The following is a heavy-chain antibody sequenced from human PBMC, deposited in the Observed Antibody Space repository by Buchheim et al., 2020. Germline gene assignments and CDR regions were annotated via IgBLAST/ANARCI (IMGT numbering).Heavy chain of an antibody. CDR2: ISSSSSTI. CDR3: AREETIVVVPAAIDY. Sequence: EVQLVESGGGLVQPGGSLRLSCAASGFTFSSYSMNWVRQAPGKGLEWVSYISSSSSTIYYADSVKGRFTISRDNAKNSLSLQMNSLRAEDTAVYYCAREETIVVVPAAIDYWGQGTL. D-gene: IGHD2-2*01. CDR1: GFTFSSYS. V-gene: IGHV3-48*04. J-gene: IGHJ4*02.